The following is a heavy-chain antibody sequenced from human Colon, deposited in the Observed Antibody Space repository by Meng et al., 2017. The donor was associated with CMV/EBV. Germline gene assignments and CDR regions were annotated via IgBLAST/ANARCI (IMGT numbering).Heavy chain of an antibody. CDR1: GFTFTTFW. D-gene: IGHD3-10*01. CDR3: ARERGYYYGMDV. J-gene: IGHJ6*02. CDR2: IKEDGSGQ. Sequence: GGSLRLSCAASGFTFTTFWMTWVRQAPGKGLEWVANIKEDGSGQWYEDSVKGRFIISRDNAKKSVYLQMNSLRAEDTAVYYCARERGYYYGMDVWGQGTTVTVSS. V-gene: IGHV3-7*01.